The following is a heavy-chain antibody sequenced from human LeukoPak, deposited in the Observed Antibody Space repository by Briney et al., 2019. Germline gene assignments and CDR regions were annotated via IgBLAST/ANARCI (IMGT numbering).Heavy chain of an antibody. Sequence: SETLSLTCAVYGGSFSGYYWSWIRQPPGKGLEWIGEINHSGGTNYNPSLKSRVTISVDTSKNQFSLKLSSVTAADTAVYYCARGVHGDSSLNYYYYYGMDVWGQGTTVTVSS. V-gene: IGHV4-34*01. J-gene: IGHJ6*02. CDR3: ARGVHGDSSLNYYYYYGMDV. CDR2: INHSGGT. D-gene: IGHD4-17*01. CDR1: GGSFSGYY.